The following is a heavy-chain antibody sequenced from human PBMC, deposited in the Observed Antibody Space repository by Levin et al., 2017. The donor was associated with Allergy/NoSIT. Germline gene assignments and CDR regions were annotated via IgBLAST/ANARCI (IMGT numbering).Heavy chain of an antibody. Sequence: SVKVSCAASGFTFDDYAMHWVRQAPGKGLEWVSGISWNSGSIGYADSVKGRFTISRDNAKNSLYLQMNSLRTEDTALYYCARDNIGLPDAFDIWGQGTMVIVSS. J-gene: IGHJ3*02. V-gene: IGHV3-9*01. CDR3: ARDNIGLPDAFDI. CDR1: GFTFDDYA. D-gene: IGHD3-10*01. CDR2: ISWNSGSI.